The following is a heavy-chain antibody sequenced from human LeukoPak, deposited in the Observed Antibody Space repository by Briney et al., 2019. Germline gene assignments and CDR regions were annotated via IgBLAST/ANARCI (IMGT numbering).Heavy chain of an antibody. CDR2: INHSGST. CDR1: GGSFSGYY. J-gene: IGHJ3*02. D-gene: IGHD3-3*01. Sequence: SETLSLTCAVYGGSFSGYYWSWIRQPPGKGLEWIGEINHSGSTNYNPSLKSRVTISVDTSKNQFSLKLSSVTAADTAVYYCAKPPNYDFWSGYSDFDIWGQGTMVTVSS. V-gene: IGHV4-34*01. CDR3: AKPPNYDFWSGYSDFDI.